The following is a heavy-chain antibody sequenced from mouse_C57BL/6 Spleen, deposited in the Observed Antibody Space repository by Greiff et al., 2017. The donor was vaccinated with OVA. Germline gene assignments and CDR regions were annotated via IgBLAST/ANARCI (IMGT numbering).Heavy chain of an antibody. CDR1: GYTLTSYG. CDR3: ARFGDYGNYEAY. V-gene: IGHV1-81*01. CDR2: IYPRSGNT. D-gene: IGHD2-1*01. Sequence: QVQLQQSGAELARPGASVKLSCKASGYTLTSYGISWVKQRTGQGLEWIGEIYPRSGNTYYNEKFKGKATLTADKSSSTAYMELRSLTSEDSAVYFCARFGDYGNYEAYWGQGTLVTVSA. J-gene: IGHJ3*01.